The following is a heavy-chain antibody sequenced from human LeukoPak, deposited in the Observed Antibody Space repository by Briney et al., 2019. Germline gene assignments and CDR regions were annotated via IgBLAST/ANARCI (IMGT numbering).Heavy chain of an antibody. Sequence: GGSLRLSCAASGFTFSSYAVSWVRQAPGKGLEWVSAISGSGGSTYYADSVKGRFTISRDNSKNTLYLQMNSLRAEDTAVYYCANYYDSSGYQHYWGQGTLVTVSS. D-gene: IGHD3-22*01. CDR1: GFTFSSYA. CDR2: ISGSGGST. J-gene: IGHJ4*02. V-gene: IGHV3-23*01. CDR3: ANYYDSSGYQHY.